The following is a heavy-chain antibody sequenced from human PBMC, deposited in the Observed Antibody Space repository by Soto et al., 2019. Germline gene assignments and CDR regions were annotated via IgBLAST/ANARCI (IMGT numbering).Heavy chain of an antibody. Sequence: PSETLSLTCTVSGGSVSSGSYYWTWIRQPPGKGLEWIGCLYNSGSTDYNPALKSRATISVDTSKNQFSLKLSSVTAADTAVYYCAGEYSSGWYDYYYYGMDVWGQGTTVTVSS. J-gene: IGHJ6*02. V-gene: IGHV4-61*01. CDR2: LYNSGST. CDR3: AGEYSSGWYDYYYYGMDV. CDR1: GGSVSSGSYY. D-gene: IGHD6-19*01.